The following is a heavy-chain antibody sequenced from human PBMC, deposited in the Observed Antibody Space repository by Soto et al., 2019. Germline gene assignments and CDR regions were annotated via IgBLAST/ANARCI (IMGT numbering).Heavy chain of an antibody. CDR3: ASDLVGASDSYGLDV. CDR2: IGHDGNNK. D-gene: IGHD1-26*01. J-gene: IGHJ6*02. V-gene: IGHV3-33*01. CDR1: GFTFRNYG. Sequence: QVQLVESGGGVGQPGRSLRLSCAASGFTFRNYGMHWVRQAPGKGLEGVAIIGHDGNNKYYADSVRGRFIISRYNSKNRLYLQMNRLRSEDTAVYYCASDLVGASDSYGLDVWGHGTPVTVSS.